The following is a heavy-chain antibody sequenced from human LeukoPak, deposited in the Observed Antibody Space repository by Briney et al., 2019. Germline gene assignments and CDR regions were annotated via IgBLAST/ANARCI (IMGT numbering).Heavy chain of an antibody. CDR1: GYTFTSYD. Sequence: ASVKVSCKASGYTFTSYDINWVRQAPGQGLEWMGGIIPIFGTANYAQKFQGRVTITTDESTSTAYMELSSLRSEDTAVYYCVPTAGYSSGWYNFDYWGQGTLVTVSS. J-gene: IGHJ4*02. CDR3: VPTAGYSSGWYNFDY. CDR2: IIPIFGTA. D-gene: IGHD6-19*01. V-gene: IGHV1-69*05.